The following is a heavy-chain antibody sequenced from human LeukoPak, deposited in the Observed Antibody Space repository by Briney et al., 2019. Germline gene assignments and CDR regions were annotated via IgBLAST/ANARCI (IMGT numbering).Heavy chain of an antibody. CDR2: IYYSGST. V-gene: IGHV4-59*01. J-gene: IGHJ5*02. D-gene: IGHD2-2*01. CDR1: GGSISSYY. Sequence: PSETLSLTCTVSGGSISSYYWSWIRQPPGKGLEWIGYIYYSGSTNYNPSLKSRVTISVDTSKNQFSLKLSSVTAADTAVYYCARSSDIVVVPAAIAFDPWGQGTLVTVSS. CDR3: ARSSDIVVVPAAIAFDP.